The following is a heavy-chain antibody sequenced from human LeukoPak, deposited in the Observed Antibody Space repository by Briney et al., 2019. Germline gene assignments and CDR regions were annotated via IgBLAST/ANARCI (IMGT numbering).Heavy chain of an antibody. Sequence: ASVKVSCKASGYTFTSYYMHWVRQAPGQGLEWMGIINPSGGSTSYAQKFQGRVTMTRDTSTSTVYMELSSLRSEDTAVYYCARGGEVGATLYYFDYWGQGTLVTVSS. CDR3: ARGGEVGATLYYFDY. D-gene: IGHD1-26*01. CDR2: INPSGGST. CDR1: GYTFTSYY. V-gene: IGHV1-46*01. J-gene: IGHJ4*02.